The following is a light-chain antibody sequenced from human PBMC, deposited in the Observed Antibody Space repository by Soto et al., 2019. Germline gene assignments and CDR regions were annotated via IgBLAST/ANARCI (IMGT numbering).Light chain of an antibody. CDR2: DTS. CDR1: QSVTNSY. Sequence: EIVMTQSPATLSVSPGERATLSCRAGQSVTNSYLAWYQQKPGQAPRLLIYDTSIRASGIPARFSGSGSGTDFTLTISSLEPEDFAVYYCQQRSNWPSGTFGQGTKVDIK. J-gene: IGKJ1*01. CDR3: QQRSNWPSGT. V-gene: IGKV3D-20*02.